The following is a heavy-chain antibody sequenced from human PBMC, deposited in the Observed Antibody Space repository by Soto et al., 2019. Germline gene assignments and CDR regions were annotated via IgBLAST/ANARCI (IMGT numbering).Heavy chain of an antibody. J-gene: IGHJ4*02. Sequence: KSSETLSLTCTVSGGSISSGGYYWSWIRQHPGKGLEWIGYIYYSGSTYYNPSLKSRVTISVDTSKNQFSLKLSSVTAADTAVYYCARAGQSGGSWFVPYFDYWGQGTLVTVSS. CDR3: ARAGQSGGSWFVPYFDY. CDR2: IYYSGST. D-gene: IGHD2-15*01. V-gene: IGHV4-31*03. CDR1: GGSISSGGYY.